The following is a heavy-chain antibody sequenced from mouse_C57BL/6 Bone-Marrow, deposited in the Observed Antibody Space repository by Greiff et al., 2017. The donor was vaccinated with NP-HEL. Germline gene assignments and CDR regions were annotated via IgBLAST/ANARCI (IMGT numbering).Heavy chain of an antibody. Sequence: EVKVVESGAELVRPGSSVKMSCKTSGYTFTSYGINWVKQRPGQGLEWIGYIYIGNGYTEYNEKFKGKATLTSDTSSSTAYMQLSSLTSEDSAIYFCASPPHYYGSSPFAYWGQGTLVTVSA. CDR1: GYTFTSYG. J-gene: IGHJ3*01. V-gene: IGHV1-58*01. CDR3: ASPPHYYGSSPFAY. CDR2: IYIGNGYT. D-gene: IGHD1-1*01.